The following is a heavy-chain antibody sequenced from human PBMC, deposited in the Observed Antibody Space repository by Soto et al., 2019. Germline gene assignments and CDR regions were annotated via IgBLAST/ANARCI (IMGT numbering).Heavy chain of an antibody. J-gene: IGHJ4*02. Sequence: SETLSLTCAVSGGSISSDGYSWSWIRQPPGKGLEWIGYLYHSGSTYYNPSLKSRVTISEDRSKNQFSLKLTSVTAAGTAVYYCARGAPYSISLYYFAHWGQGALVTVSS. V-gene: IGHV4-30-2*01. CDR1: GGSISSDGYS. CDR3: ARGAPYSISLYYFAH. D-gene: IGHD6-6*01. CDR2: LYHSGST.